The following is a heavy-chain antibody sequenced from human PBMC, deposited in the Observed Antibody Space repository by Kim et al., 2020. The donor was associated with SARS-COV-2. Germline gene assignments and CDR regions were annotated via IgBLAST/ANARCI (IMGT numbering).Heavy chain of an antibody. D-gene: IGHD3-16*02. CDR2: IYSGGST. CDR3: ASGHRVVVFDI. CDR1: GFDVSRNY. J-gene: IGHJ3*02. V-gene: IGHV3-53*01. Sequence: GGSLRLSCAASGFDVSRNYMNWVRQAPGKGLEWVSVIYSGGSTYYADSVKGRFTISRDNSKNTVDLQMNTLRAEDTAMYYCASGHRVVVFDIWGQGTMVT.